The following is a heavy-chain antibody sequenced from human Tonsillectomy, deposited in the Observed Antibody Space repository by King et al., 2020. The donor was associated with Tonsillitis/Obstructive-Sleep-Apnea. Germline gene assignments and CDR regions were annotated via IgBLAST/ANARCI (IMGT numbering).Heavy chain of an antibody. CDR1: GYTFTTYA. V-gene: IGHV7-4-1*02. CDR3: SSEDDLWRGYISS. CDR2: ITTNTGNP. J-gene: IGHJ5*02. Sequence: QLVQSGSELKKPGASVKVSCKASGYTFTTYAMNWVRQAPGQGLEWMGWITTNTGNPTYAQGFTGRFAFSLDTSVSTAYLQISSLMAEDTAVYYCSSEDDLWRGYISSWRQGTRVTVSS. D-gene: IGHD3-3*01.